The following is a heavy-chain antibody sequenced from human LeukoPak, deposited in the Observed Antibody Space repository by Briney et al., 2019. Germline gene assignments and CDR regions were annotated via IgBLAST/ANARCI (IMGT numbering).Heavy chain of an antibody. Sequence: GGSLRLSCAASGFTFGDYVMIWVRQAPGKGLEWVSGITASGDRTFYGDSVKGRFTISRDDSKNTLSLQMNSLRVEDTAVYYCARDLAWGAFDYWGQGTLVTVSS. V-gene: IGHV3-23*01. D-gene: IGHD7-27*01. CDR2: ITASGDRT. CDR1: GFTFGDYV. J-gene: IGHJ4*02. CDR3: ARDLAWGAFDY.